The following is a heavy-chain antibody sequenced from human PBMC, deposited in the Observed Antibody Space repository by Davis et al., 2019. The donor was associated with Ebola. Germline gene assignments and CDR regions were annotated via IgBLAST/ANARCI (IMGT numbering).Heavy chain of an antibody. Sequence: SETLSLTCAVYGGSFSGYYWSWIRQPPGKGLEWIGEINHSGSTNYNPSLKSRVTISVDTSKNQFSLKLSSVTAADTAVYYCAREGAGITIFDYWGQGTLVTVSS. CDR3: AREGAGITIFDY. V-gene: IGHV4-34*01. CDR1: GGSFSGYY. J-gene: IGHJ4*02. CDR2: INHSGST. D-gene: IGHD3-3*01.